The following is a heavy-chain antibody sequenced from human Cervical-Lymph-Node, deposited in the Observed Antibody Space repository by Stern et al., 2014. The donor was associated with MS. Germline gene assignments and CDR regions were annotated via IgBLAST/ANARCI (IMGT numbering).Heavy chain of an antibody. D-gene: IGHD1-26*01. J-gene: IGHJ4*02. CDR3: ARGERLGLDN. CDR1: GASLTTHY. V-gene: IGHV4-59*11. CDR2: ISYSGSI. Sequence: QVQLQESGPGLLRPSETLSLTCTVSGASLTTHYWSWIRQPPGKGLDGIVYISYSGSINYNPSIKSRVTISIDTSKNQFSLKLSSVTAADTAVYYCARGERLGLDNWGQGTLVAVSS.